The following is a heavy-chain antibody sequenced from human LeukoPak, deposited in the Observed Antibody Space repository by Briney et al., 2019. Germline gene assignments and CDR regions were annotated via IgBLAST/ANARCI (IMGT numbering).Heavy chain of an antibody. J-gene: IGHJ4*02. Sequence: ASVKVSCKTSGYRFTGYYLHWVRQAPGQGLEWMGWINPNSDGTNYASKFQGRVTMTRDTSISTAYMELSRLRSDDTAVYYCARARAVNKAVLFDHWGQGTLVTVSA. CDR2: INPNSDGT. CDR1: GYRFTGYY. V-gene: IGHV1-2*02. CDR3: ARARAVNKAVLFDH. D-gene: IGHD3-3*01.